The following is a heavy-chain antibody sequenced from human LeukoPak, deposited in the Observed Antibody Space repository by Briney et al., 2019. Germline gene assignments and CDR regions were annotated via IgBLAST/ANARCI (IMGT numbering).Heavy chain of an antibody. CDR1: GGSISSYY. Sequence: PSETLSLTCTVSGGSISSYYWSWIRQPPGKGLEWIGEINHSGSTNYNLSLKSRVTISVDTSKNQFSLKLSSVTAADTAVYYCARVGDDYVWGSYLRFDPWGQGTLVTVPS. J-gene: IGHJ5*02. CDR2: INHSGST. D-gene: IGHD3-16*02. CDR3: ARVGDDYVWGSYLRFDP. V-gene: IGHV4-34*01.